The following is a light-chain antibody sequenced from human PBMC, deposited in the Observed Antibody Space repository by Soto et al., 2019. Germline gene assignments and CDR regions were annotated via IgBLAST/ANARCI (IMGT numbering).Light chain of an antibody. CDR3: NSYTSSSTHV. CDR2: DVN. Sequence: QSALTQPASVSGSPGQSITISCAGTSSDVGAYDHVSWYQQHPDKVPKLLIYDVNNRPSGVSNRFSGSKSGNMASLTIAGLQAEDEADYYCNSYTSSSTHVFGTGTKVTVL. J-gene: IGLJ1*01. CDR1: SSDVGAYDH. V-gene: IGLV2-14*03.